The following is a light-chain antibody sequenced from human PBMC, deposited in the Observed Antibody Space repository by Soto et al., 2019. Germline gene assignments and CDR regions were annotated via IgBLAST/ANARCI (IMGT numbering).Light chain of an antibody. J-gene: IGKJ4*01. CDR2: GAS. V-gene: IGKV1-5*01. CDR1: QSISRY. CDR3: QQYNSYPLT. Sequence: DIQMTQSPSSLSASVRDRVTITCRTSQSISRYLNWYQQKPGRAPKLLIYGASTLESGVPSRFSGSGSGTEFTLTISSLQPDDFATYYCQQYNSYPLTFGGGTKVDIK.